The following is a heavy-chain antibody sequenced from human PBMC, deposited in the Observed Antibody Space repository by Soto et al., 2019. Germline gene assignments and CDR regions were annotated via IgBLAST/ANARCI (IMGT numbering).Heavy chain of an antibody. CDR1: GDSISPYY. V-gene: IGHV4-59*01. D-gene: IGHD5-18*01. CDR3: ARGGNTALAYYFYGMDV. CDR2: IYYSGSP. J-gene: IGHJ6*02. Sequence: QVQLQESGPGLVKPSETLSLTYTVSGDSISPYYWTWIRQPPGKGLEWIGYIYYSGSPSYNPSLKSRVTVSVDTSKNQFSLRLSSVTAADTAMYYCARGGNTALAYYFYGMDVWGQGTTVTVSS.